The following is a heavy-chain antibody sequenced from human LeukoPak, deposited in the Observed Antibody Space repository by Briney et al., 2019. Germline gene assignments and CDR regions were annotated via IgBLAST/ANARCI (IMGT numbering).Heavy chain of an antibody. CDR1: GFIFETYS. V-gene: IGHV3-7*05. CDR3: SRMSIASHDY. CDR2: IKQDGSEI. D-gene: IGHD6-6*01. J-gene: IGHJ4*02. Sequence: GGSLRLSCAASGFIFETYSMNWVRQAPGKGLEWVANIKQDGSEIYYVDSMKGRFTISRDNAKNSLYLQMNTLRAEDTAVYFCSRMSIASHDYWGQGTLVTVSS.